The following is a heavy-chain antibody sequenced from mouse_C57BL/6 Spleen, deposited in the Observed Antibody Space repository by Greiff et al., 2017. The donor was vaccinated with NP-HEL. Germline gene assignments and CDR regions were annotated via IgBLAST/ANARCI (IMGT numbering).Heavy chain of an antibody. J-gene: IGHJ3*01. D-gene: IGHD1-1*01. Sequence: VQLQQSGPELVKPGASVKISCKASGYAFSSSWMNWVKQRPGTGLEWIGRIYPGDGDTNYNGKFKGKATLTADKSSSTAYMQLSSLTSEDSAVYFCARSGYYYGSSYVENFAYWGQGTLVTVSA. CDR1: GYAFSSSW. CDR3: ARSGYYYGSSYVENFAY. V-gene: IGHV1-82*01. CDR2: IYPGDGDT.